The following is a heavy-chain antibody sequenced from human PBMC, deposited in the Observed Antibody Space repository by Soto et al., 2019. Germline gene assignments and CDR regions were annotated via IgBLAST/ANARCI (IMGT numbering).Heavy chain of an antibody. J-gene: IGHJ4*02. Sequence: GGSLSLSCAASGVPFSSYFMHWVRQAPGKGLEWVAVISYDGSNKYYADSVKGRFTISRDNSKNTLYLQMNSLRAEDTAVYYCAKDLSYYYDSSGYYSSPFDYWGQGTLVTVSS. CDR3: AKDLSYYYDSSGYYSSPFDY. D-gene: IGHD3-22*01. CDR2: ISYDGSNK. V-gene: IGHV3-30*18. CDR1: GVPFSSYF.